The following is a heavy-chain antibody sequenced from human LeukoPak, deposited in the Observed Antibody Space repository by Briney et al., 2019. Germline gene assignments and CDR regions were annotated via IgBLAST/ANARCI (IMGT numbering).Heavy chain of an antibody. CDR3: ARRVAGAFDY. V-gene: IGHV5-51*01. CDR1: GYSFTSYW. CDR2: IYPGDSDT. D-gene: IGHD2-15*01. Sequence: ASVKVSCKASGYSFTSYWIGWVRQMPGKGLEWMGIIYPGDSDTRYSPSFQGQVTISADKSISAAYLQWSSLKASDTAMYYCARRVAGAFDYWGQGTLVTVSS. J-gene: IGHJ4*02.